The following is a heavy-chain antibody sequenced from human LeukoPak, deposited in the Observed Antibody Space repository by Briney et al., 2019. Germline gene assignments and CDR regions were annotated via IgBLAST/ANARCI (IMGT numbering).Heavy chain of an antibody. Sequence: GASVKVSCKASGYTFTDYYIHWVRQATGQGLEWMGWINPNSGGTNYAQKFQGRVTMTRDTSISTAYMELSRLRSDDTAVYYCAREGAAADDNWFDPWGQGTLVTVSS. V-gene: IGHV1-2*02. D-gene: IGHD6-13*01. CDR2: INPNSGGT. CDR1: GYTFTDYY. CDR3: AREGAAADDNWFDP. J-gene: IGHJ5*02.